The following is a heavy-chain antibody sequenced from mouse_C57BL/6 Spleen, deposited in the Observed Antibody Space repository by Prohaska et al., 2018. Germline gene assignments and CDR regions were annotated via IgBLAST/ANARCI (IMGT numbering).Heavy chain of an antibody. V-gene: IGHV1-26*01. CDR3: ARNQFYEYDSSDAMDY. J-gene: IGHJ4*01. Sequence: HGKSLYWIGDCYPYNGGTSYNQTFKCKATLTVDKSSSTAYMELRSLTSEDSAVYYCARNQFYEYDSSDAMDYWGQGTSVTVSS. D-gene: IGHD1-1*01. CDR2: CYPYNGGT.